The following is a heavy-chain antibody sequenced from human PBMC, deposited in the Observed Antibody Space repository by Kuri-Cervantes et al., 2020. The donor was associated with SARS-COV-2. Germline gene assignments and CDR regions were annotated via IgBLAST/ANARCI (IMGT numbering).Heavy chain of an antibody. V-gene: IGHV3-23*01. CDR3: VKVSRGSPEYY. CDR1: GFTFSSYA. CDR2: ISGSGGST. Sequence: GESLKISCAASGFTFSSYAISWVRQAPGKGLEWVSAISGSGGSTYYADSVKGRFTISRDNSKNTLFLQMSSLRAEDTSIYYCVKVSRGSPEYYWGQGILVTVAS. D-gene: IGHD1-26*01. J-gene: IGHJ4*02.